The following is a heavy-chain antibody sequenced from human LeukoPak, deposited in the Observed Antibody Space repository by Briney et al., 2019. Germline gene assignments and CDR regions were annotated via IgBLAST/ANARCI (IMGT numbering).Heavy chain of an antibody. CDR3: AKSNGYGLIDY. D-gene: IGHD5-12*01. Sequence: PSESLSLTCAVSGASISSSNYYWGWVRQSPGKGLEWIGNIYSSGNTYYNASLKSRVTMYIDTSKNQFSLKLSSVTAADTAMYYCAKSNGYGLIDYWGQGTLVTVSS. J-gene: IGHJ4*02. CDR2: IYSSGNT. CDR1: GASISSSNYY. V-gene: IGHV4-39*01.